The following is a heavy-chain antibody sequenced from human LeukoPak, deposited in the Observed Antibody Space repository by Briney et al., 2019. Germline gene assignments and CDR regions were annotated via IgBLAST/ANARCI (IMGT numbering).Heavy chain of an antibody. V-gene: IGHV1-69*04. CDR3: ASPEDYYYGMDV. CDR1: GATFSIYA. CDR2: IIPILGIA. J-gene: IGHJ6*02. Sequence: ASVKVSCKASGATFSIYAISWVRQAPGQGLEWMGRIIPILGIANYAQKFQGRVTITADKSTSTAYMELSSLRSEDTAVYYCASPEDYYYGMDVWGQGTTVTVSS.